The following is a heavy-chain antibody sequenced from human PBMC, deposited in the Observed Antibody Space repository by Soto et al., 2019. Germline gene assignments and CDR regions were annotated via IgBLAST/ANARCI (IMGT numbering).Heavy chain of an antibody. CDR3: ARDMGVFWSGYPEGGFDY. J-gene: IGHJ4*02. CDR2: IKQDGSEK. CDR1: GLTFTNYW. D-gene: IGHD3-3*01. V-gene: IGHV3-7*01. Sequence: EAQLVESGGGLVQPGGSLRPPCAASGLTFTNYWRSWFRQAPGKGLEWVANIKQDGSEKYYADSAKGRFIISRDNAKTSLYLQMNSLRAEDTAVYYCARDMGVFWSGYPEGGFDYWGQGTPVTVSS.